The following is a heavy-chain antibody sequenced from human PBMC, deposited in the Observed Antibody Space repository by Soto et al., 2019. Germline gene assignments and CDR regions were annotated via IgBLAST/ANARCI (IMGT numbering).Heavy chain of an antibody. Sequence: PGGSLRLSCASSGFTFSSYWMHWVRQAPGKGLVWVSRINSDGSSTSYADSVKGRFTISRDNAKNTLYLQMNSLRAEDTAVYYCAKLGYCTNGVCPWANLLYYWGQGTLVTVSS. D-gene: IGHD2-8*01. J-gene: IGHJ4*02. CDR3: AKLGYCTNGVCPWANLLYY. CDR2: INSDGSST. CDR1: GFTFSSYW. V-gene: IGHV3-74*01.